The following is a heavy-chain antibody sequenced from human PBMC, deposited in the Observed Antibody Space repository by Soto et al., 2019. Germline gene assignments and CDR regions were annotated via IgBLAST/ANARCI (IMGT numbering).Heavy chain of an antibody. CDR2: INPNSGGT. CDR3: AREEPSNYYYYGMDV. D-gene: IGHD6-6*01. CDR1: GYTFTGYY. Sequence: ASVKVSCKASGYTFTGYYMHWVRQAPGQGLEWMGWINPNSGGTNYAQKFQGWVTMTRDTSISTAHMELSRLRSDDTAVYYCAREEPSNYYYYGMDVWGQGTTVTVSS. J-gene: IGHJ6*02. V-gene: IGHV1-2*04.